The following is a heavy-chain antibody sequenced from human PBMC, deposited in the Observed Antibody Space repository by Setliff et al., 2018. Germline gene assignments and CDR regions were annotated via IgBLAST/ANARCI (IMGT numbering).Heavy chain of an antibody. CDR2: FDPEDAET. J-gene: IGHJ4*02. V-gene: IGHV1-24*01. CDR3: AIIRPDSSGYYWIFDY. D-gene: IGHD3-22*01. CDR1: GYTLTELS. Sequence: ASVKVSCKVSGYTLTELSIHWVRQTPGKGLEWMGGFDPEDAETIYTQKFQGRVSLTEDTSTNTAYMELSGLRYEDTALYYCAIIRPDSSGYYWIFDYWGQGTLVTVSS.